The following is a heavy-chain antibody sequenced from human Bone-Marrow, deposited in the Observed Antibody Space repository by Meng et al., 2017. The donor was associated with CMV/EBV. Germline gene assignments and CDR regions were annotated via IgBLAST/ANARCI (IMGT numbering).Heavy chain of an antibody. Sequence: SYYGSGIRQRPGKGLEWIGYIYYSGSTNYNPSLKSRVTISVDTSKNQFSLKLSSVTAADTAVYYCARGGRYYDFWSGYYKNNWFDPWGQETLVTVSS. D-gene: IGHD3-3*01. CDR1: SYY. CDR3: ARGGRYYDFWSGYYKNNWFDP. J-gene: IGHJ5*02. V-gene: IGHV4-59*01. CDR2: IYYSGST.